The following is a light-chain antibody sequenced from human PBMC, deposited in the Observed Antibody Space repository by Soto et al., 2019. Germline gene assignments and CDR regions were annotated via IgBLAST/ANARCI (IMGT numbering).Light chain of an antibody. CDR3: MQTLQNPQT. J-gene: IGKJ1*01. Sequence: EIVMTQSALSLPVTPGEPASISCRSSQSLLHNNEYKYLDWYLQKPGQSPQLLIYLGSYRASGVPERFSGSGSGTDFTLKITRVAAEDVGVYYCMQTLQNPQTFGQGTKVDIK. V-gene: IGKV2-28*01. CDR1: QSLLHNNEYKY. CDR2: LGS.